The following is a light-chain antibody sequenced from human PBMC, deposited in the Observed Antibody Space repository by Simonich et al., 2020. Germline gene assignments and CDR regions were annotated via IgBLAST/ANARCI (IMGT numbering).Light chain of an antibody. V-gene: IGKV1-5*03. CDR3: QQYNSYWT. CDR2: KAS. J-gene: IGKJ1*01. CDR1: QSITSW. Sequence: DIQMTQSPSTLSASVGDRVTITCRASQSITSWLAWYQQKPGKAPKLLIYKASSLESGVPSRCSGSGSGTGFTLTISSLQPDDFATYYCQQYNSYWTFGQGTKVEIK.